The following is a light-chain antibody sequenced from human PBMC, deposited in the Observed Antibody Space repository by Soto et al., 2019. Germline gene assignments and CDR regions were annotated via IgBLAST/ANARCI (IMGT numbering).Light chain of an antibody. V-gene: IGKV3D-15*01. CDR2: GAS. J-gene: IGKJ5*01. Sequence: EIEMTQSPATLCVSPGEGATLSCRANQSVRSNLAWYQQKPGQAPRLLIYGASSRATGIPDRFSGSGSGTDFTLTISSLEPEDAALYYCQQRSNWPPITFGQGTRLEIK. CDR1: QSVRSN. CDR3: QQRSNWPPIT.